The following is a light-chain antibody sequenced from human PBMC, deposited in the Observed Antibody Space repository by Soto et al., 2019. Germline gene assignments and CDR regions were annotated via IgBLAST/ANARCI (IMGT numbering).Light chain of an antibody. Sequence: DLQMTQSPSSLSASVGDRVTITCQASQDISNYLNWYQQKPGKAPKLLIYDASNLETGVPSRLSGSGSGTDFTFTISSLQPEDIATYYCQEYDNLPLTCGGGTKVEIK. V-gene: IGKV1-33*01. CDR3: QEYDNLPLT. CDR2: DAS. CDR1: QDISNY. J-gene: IGKJ4*02.